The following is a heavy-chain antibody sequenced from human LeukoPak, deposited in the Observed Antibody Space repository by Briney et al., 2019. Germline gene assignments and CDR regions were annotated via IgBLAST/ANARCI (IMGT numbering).Heavy chain of an antibody. CDR3: ARERDYYGSGSYAYYFDY. J-gene: IGHJ4*02. CDR1: GGSISSYY. CDR2: IYYSGST. V-gene: IGHV4-59*01. Sequence: SETLSLTCTVSGGSISSYYWSWIRQPPGKGLEWIGYIYYSGSTNYNPSLKSRVTISVDTSKNQFSLKLSSVTAADTAVYYCARERDYYGSGSYAYYFDYWGQGTLVTVSS. D-gene: IGHD3-10*01.